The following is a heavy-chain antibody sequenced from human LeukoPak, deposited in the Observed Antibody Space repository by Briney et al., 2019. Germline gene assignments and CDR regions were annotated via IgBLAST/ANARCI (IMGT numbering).Heavy chain of an antibody. CDR1: GYTFTSYY. CDR2: INPSGGST. Sequence: ASVKVSCKASGYTFTSYYMHWVRQAPGQGLEWMGIINPSGGSTSYAQKFQGRVTMTRDMSTSTVYMELSSLRSEDTAVYYCARDGILGDAFDIWGQGTMVTVSS. J-gene: IGHJ3*02. V-gene: IGHV1-46*01. CDR3: ARDGILGDAFDI. D-gene: IGHD1-26*01.